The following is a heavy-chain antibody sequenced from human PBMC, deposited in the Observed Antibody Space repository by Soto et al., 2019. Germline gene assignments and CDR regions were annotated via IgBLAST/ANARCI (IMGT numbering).Heavy chain of an antibody. J-gene: IGHJ4*02. Sequence: EVQLVESGGGLVQPGRSLRLSCAASGFNFDDNDMHWVRQAPGKGLEWVSTISWNSGSISYAECVKGRFTISRDNAKKSLHLQMNSLRAEDTALYYCAKLAMGGSSRSDYWGQGTQVTVSS. CDR2: ISWNSGSI. V-gene: IGHV3-9*01. CDR3: AKLAMGGSSRSDY. CDR1: GFNFDDND. D-gene: IGHD6-13*01.